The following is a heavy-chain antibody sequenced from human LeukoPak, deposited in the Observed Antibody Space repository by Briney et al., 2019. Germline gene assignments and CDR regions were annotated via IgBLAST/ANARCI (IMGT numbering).Heavy chain of an antibody. V-gene: IGHV3-66*01. CDR3: ARVGDATTGFDF. CDR1: GLTVSTTY. D-gene: IGHD4-17*01. Sequence: GGSLRLSCAASGLTVSTTYMSWVRQAPGKGLEWVSVIFSGGSTYSADSVKGRFTISRDNSKNTLYLQMNSLRAEDTAVYYCARVGDATTGFDFWGQGTLVTVSS. J-gene: IGHJ4*02. CDR2: IFSGGST.